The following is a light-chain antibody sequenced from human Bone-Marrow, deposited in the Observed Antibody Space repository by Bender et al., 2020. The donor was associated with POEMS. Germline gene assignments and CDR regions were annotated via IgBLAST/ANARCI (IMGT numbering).Light chain of an antibody. J-gene: IGLJ3*02. Sequence: QSVLTQPPSASGTPGQRVTISCSGGSSNIGAHAVNWYQHLPATAPQLLIYSSHRRPSEVPDRFSGSRSGTSASLAIRGLQSEDEADYYCAVWDDSLNGWVFGGGTKLTVL. CDR1: SSNIGAHA. CDR3: AVWDDSLNGWV. V-gene: IGLV1-44*01. CDR2: SSH.